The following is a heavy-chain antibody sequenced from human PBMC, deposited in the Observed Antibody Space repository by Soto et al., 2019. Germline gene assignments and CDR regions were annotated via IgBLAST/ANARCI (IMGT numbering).Heavy chain of an antibody. Sequence: QVQLVESGGGVVQPGRSLGLSCAASGFTFSDYAMHWVRQAPGKGLEWVAFISYDGNNKYYADSVKGRFTISRDTSKNTLYLRMNSLRPEDTAVSSCAGGLVKFCTGGRCYGLDYWGQGTLVTVSS. CDR3: AGGLVKFCTGGRCYGLDY. CDR1: GFTFSDYA. D-gene: IGHD2-8*02. CDR2: ISYDGNNK. J-gene: IGHJ4*02. V-gene: IGHV3-30-3*01.